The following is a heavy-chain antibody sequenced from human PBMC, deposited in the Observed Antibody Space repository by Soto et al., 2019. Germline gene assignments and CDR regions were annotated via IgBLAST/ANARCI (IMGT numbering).Heavy chain of an antibody. CDR3: ARDSTVSYYYYGMDV. CDR2: IYYSGST. V-gene: IGHV4-31*03. CDR1: GGSISSGGYY. Sequence: QVQLQESGPGLVKPSQTLSLTCTVSGGSISSGGYYWSWIRQHPGQGLEWIGYIYYSGSTYYNPSLKSRVTISVDTSKNQFSLKLSSVTAADTAVYYCARDSTVSYYYYGMDVWGQGTTVTVSS. J-gene: IGHJ6*02. D-gene: IGHD1-20*01.